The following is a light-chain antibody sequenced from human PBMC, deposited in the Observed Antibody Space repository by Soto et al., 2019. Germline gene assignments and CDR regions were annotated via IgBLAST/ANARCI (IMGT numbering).Light chain of an antibody. CDR1: SSNIGSNT. CDR3: AAWDDSLNGHWV. Sequence: QSVLTQPPSASGTAGQRVTISCSGSSSNIGSNTVNWYQQLPGTAPKLLIYSNGQRPSGVPYRFSGSKSGTSGSLAISGLQSEDEADYYCAAWDDSLNGHWVFGGGTKVTVL. J-gene: IGLJ3*02. V-gene: IGLV1-44*01. CDR2: SNG.